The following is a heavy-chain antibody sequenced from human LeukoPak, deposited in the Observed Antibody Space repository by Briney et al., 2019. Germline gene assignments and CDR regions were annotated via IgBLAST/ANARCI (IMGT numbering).Heavy chain of an antibody. CDR1: GFTFNNAW. CDR3: TRHGGLSGSIDFAY. D-gene: IGHD1-26*01. CDR2: IKSRADGGTT. V-gene: IGHV3-15*01. J-gene: IGHJ4*02. Sequence: GGSLRLSCTASGFTFNNAWVSWVRQTPGKGLEWVARIKSRADGGTTDYAAAVKGRFTISRDDSQSTLYLQMSALEPEDTAVYYCTRHGGLSGSIDFAYWGQGTLVTVSS.